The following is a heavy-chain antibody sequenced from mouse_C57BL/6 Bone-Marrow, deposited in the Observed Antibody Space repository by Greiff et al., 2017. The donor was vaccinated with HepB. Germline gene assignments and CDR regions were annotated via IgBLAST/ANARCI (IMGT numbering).Heavy chain of an antibody. CDR3: ARHDDGYYPAWFAY. Sequence: DVQLQESGGGLVQPGGSLKLSCAASGFTFSDYYMYWVRQTPEKRLEWVAYISNGGGSTYYPDTVKGRFTISRDNAKNTLYLQMSRLKSEDTAMYYCARHDDGYYPAWFAYWGQGTLVTVSA. J-gene: IGHJ3*01. D-gene: IGHD2-3*01. CDR2: ISNGGGST. V-gene: IGHV5-12*01. CDR1: GFTFSDYY.